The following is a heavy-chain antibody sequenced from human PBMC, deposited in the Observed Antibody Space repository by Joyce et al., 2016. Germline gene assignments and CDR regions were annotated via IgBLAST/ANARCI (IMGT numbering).Heavy chain of an antibody. CDR2: INTDNDNT. CDR1: KHTFTTYT. CDR3: ARADWTKALDY. D-gene: IGHD2-21*01. V-gene: IGHV1-3*04. Sequence: QVQPVQSGAEVKKPGASVKVSCKTSKHTFTTYTMHWVRQAPGQRLEWMGWINTDNDNTKYSQNFQGRVTITRDTSASTAYMELSSLRSEDTAVYYCARADWTKALDYWGQGSLVTVSS. J-gene: IGHJ4*02.